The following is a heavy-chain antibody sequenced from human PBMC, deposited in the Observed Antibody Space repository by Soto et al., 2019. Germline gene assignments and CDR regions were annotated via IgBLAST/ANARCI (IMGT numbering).Heavy chain of an antibody. V-gene: IGHV4-4*02. Sequence: SETLSLSCAVYGGSFTSNNWWTWVRQPPGQGLEWIGEIYRTGSTNYNPSLKSRVTISLDKSENQFSLKVTSLTAADTAVYYCASRDPGTSVDYWGQGTLVTVSS. CDR2: IYRTGST. CDR1: GGSFTSNNW. J-gene: IGHJ4*02. D-gene: IGHD1-7*01. CDR3: ASRDPGTSVDY.